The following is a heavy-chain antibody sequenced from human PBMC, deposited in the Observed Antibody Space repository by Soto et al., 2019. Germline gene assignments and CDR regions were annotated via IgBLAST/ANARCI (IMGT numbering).Heavy chain of an antibody. CDR1: GYPFTTYY. J-gene: IGHJ4*02. CDR3: VREFSVGYFDY. V-gene: IGHV1-46*01. Sequence: QVQLVQSGAAVKKTGASLMLSCKTSGYPFTTYYLHWVRQAPGHGLEWMGMLFTAAGATNYAQKFRGRVTMTRDTPTGTVSIQLSSLRSEDTAGYYFVREFSVGYFDYWGQGRLVTVS. D-gene: IGHD3-10*01. CDR2: LFTAAGAT.